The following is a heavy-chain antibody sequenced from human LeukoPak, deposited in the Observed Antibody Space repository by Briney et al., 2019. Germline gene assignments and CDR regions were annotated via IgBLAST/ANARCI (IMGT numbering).Heavy chain of an antibody. J-gene: IGHJ3*02. Sequence: SETLSLTCTVSGGSISSYYWSWIRQPPGKGLEWIGYIYYSGSTNYNPSLKSRVTISVDTSKNQFSLKLSSVTAADTAVYYCARDRKGIGFPDAFDIWGQGTMVTVSS. CDR1: GGSISSYY. V-gene: IGHV4-59*01. D-gene: IGHD1-14*01. CDR2: IYYSGST. CDR3: ARDRKGIGFPDAFDI.